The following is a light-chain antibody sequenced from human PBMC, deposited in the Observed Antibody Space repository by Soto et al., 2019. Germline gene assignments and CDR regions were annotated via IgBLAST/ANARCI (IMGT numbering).Light chain of an antibody. CDR1: SSNIGSNT. V-gene: IGLV1-44*01. J-gene: IGLJ1*01. CDR2: YND. Sequence: SVLTQPPSASGTPGQRVTISCSGSSSNIGSNTVNWYQQLPGTAPKLLIYYNDQRPSGVPDRFSGSKSGTSASLAISGLQSEDEADYYCAAWDDSLNGFYVFGTGTKVTVL. CDR3: AAWDDSLNGFYV.